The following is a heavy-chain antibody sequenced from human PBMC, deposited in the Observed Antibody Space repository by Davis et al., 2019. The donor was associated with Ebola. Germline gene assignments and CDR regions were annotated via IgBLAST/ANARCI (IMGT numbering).Heavy chain of an antibody. D-gene: IGHD2-15*01. V-gene: IGHV3-21*01. J-gene: IGHJ4*02. CDR3: ARGGYCSGGSCYAPHFDY. Sequence: GESLKISCAASGFTVSSNYMSWVRRAPGKGLEWVSSISSSSSYIYYADSVKGRFTISRDNAKNSLYLQMNSLRAEDTAVYYCARGGYCSGGSCYAPHFDYWGQGTLVTVSS. CDR2: ISSSSSYI. CDR1: GFTVSSNY.